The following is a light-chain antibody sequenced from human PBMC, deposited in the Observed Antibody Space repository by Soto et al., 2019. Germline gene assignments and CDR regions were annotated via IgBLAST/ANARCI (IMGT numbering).Light chain of an antibody. Sequence: QSALTQPASVSGSPGQSITISCTGTSSDVGSYNLVSWYQQHPGKAPKLIIYEGTKRPSGVSNRFSGSKSGNTASLTISGLQAEDEADYYCCSYAGSRTWVFGGGTKLTVL. J-gene: IGLJ3*02. V-gene: IGLV2-23*01. CDR2: EGT. CDR1: SSDVGSYNL. CDR3: CSYAGSRTWV.